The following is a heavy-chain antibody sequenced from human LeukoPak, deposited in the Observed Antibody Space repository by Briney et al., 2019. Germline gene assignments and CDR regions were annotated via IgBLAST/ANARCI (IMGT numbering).Heavy chain of an antibody. CDR1: GGFISTYY. Sequence: SETLSLTCTVSGGFISTYYWSWIPRSAGKALEGMGSIYTSDRTNYNPSFKNRVTMSVDTSKSQFSLKLNSVTAADTAVYYCARRFSTVPFEYWGQGVLLTVSS. CDR3: ARRFSTVPFEY. D-gene: IGHD2-2*01. CDR2: IYTSDRT. J-gene: IGHJ4*02. V-gene: IGHV4-4*07.